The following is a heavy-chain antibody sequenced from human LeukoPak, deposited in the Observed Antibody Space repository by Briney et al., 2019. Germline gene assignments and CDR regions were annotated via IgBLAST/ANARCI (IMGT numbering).Heavy chain of an antibody. CDR3: YIPYYDTSAYKGY. CDR1: GFPFSNYA. D-gene: IGHD3-22*01. V-gene: IGHV3-33*01. J-gene: IGHJ4*02. Sequence: PGGSLRLSCAASGFPFSNYAMHWVRQDPGKGLEWVAVIWYDGSDKYYGESLKGRFTISRDNSKNTLYLQMNGLRAEDTAVYYCYIPYYDTSAYKGYWGQGTLVTVSS. CDR2: IWYDGSDK.